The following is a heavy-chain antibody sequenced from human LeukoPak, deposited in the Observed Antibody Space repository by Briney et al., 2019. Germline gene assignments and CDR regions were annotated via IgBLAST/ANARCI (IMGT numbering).Heavy chain of an antibody. J-gene: IGHJ3*02. Sequence: ASVKVSCKASGGTFSSYTISWVRQAPGQGLEWMGGIIPIFGTANYAQKFQGRVTITADESTSTAYMELSSLRSEDTAVYYCANQWPDDAFDIWGQGTMVTVSS. CDR1: GGTFSSYT. CDR2: IIPIFGTA. CDR3: ANQWPDDAFDI. D-gene: IGHD6-19*01. V-gene: IGHV1-69*13.